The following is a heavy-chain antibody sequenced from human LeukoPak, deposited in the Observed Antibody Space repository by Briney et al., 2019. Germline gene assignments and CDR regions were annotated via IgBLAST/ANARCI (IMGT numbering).Heavy chain of an antibody. D-gene: IGHD4-17*01. CDR1: GDSITSNNYY. V-gene: IGHV4-39*01. J-gene: IGHJ4*02. CDR2: FYHSGST. Sequence: SETLSLTCIVSGDSITSNNYYWGWIRQPPGKGLEWISFFYHSGSTFYNPSLKSRVTTSVDTSKNQFSLNLASVTAADTAIYYCARRMATATFDYWGPGTLVTVS. CDR3: ARRMATATFDY.